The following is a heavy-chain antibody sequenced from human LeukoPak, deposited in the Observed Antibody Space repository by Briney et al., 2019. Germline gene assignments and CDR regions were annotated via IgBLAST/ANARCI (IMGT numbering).Heavy chain of an antibody. Sequence: SETLSLTCTVSGGSISSGSYYWSWIRQPPGKGLEWIGEINHSGSTNYNPSLKSRVTISVDTSKNQFSLKLSSVTAADTAVYYCARRPLSVWGSYDGKWGQGTMVTVSS. CDR3: ARRPLSVWGSYDGK. V-gene: IGHV4-39*07. D-gene: IGHD3-16*01. CDR1: GGSISSGSYY. CDR2: INHSGST. J-gene: IGHJ3*01.